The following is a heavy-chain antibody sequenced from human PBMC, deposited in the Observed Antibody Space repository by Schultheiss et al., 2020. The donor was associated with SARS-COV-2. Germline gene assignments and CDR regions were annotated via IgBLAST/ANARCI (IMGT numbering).Heavy chain of an antibody. V-gene: IGHV4-34*01. CDR3: ARDRARGGFGVVRWFDP. J-gene: IGHJ5*02. D-gene: IGHD3-3*01. CDR2: IYHSGST. CDR1: GGSFSGYY. Sequence: SQTLSLTCAVYGGSFSGYYWSWIRQPPGKGLEWIGEIYHSGSTNYNPSLKSRVTISVDKSKNQFSLKLSSVTAADTAVYYCARDRARGGFGVVRWFDPWGQGTLVTVSS.